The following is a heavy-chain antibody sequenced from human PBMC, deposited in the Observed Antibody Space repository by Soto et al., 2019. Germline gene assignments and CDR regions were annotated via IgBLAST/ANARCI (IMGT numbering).Heavy chain of an antibody. CDR1: GYTFTTYG. D-gene: IGHD5-18*01. Sequence: ASLKVSCKTSGYTFTTYGISWVRQAPGQGLEGMGWIATYNGYTDYGQNLQRRLTMTTDTSTSTADMELRSLRSDDTAVYFCARDYNYVRDYWGQGTLVTVSS. CDR2: IATYNGYT. CDR3: ARDYNYVRDY. J-gene: IGHJ4*02. V-gene: IGHV1-18*04.